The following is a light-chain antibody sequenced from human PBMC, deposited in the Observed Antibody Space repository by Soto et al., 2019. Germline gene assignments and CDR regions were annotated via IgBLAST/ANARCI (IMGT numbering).Light chain of an antibody. Sequence: QSALTQPPSASGSPGQSVTISCIGTSSDVGRYNFVSWYQHHPGKAPKLIIYEVTKRPSGVPDRFSGSKSGNTASLTVPGLQADDEGDYFCSSYVGSNNFVFGTGTKVTVL. CDR3: SSYVGSNNFV. CDR1: SSDVGRYNF. J-gene: IGLJ1*01. CDR2: EVT. V-gene: IGLV2-8*01.